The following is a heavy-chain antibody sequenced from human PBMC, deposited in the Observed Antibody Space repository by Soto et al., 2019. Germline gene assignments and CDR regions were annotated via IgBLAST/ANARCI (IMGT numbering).Heavy chain of an antibody. CDR2: MNPGSGDT. J-gene: IGHJ5*02. CDR1: GYTFTNND. V-gene: IGHV1-8*01. CDR3: ARMATFGSLNWFDP. D-gene: IGHD3-10*01. Sequence: ASVKVSCKASGYTFTNNDVTWVRQATGQGLEWMGWMNPGSGDTGYAQKFQGRVTMTRNISIATAYKELSSLRSEDTAIYYCARMATFGSLNWFDPSGQGTLVTVSS.